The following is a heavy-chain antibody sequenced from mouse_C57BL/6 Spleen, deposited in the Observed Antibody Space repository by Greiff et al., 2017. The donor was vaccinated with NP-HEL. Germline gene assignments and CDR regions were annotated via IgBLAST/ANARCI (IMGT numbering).Heavy chain of an antibody. CDR1: GYTFTTYP. J-gene: IGHJ1*03. Sequence: VQLQESGAELVKPGASVKMSCKASGYTFTTYPIEWMKQNHGKSLEWIGNFHPYNDDTKYNEKFKGKATLTVEKSSSTVYLELSRLTSDDSAVYYCARGRNYYGSSYWYFDVWGTGTTVTVSS. CDR3: ARGRNYYGSSYWYFDV. CDR2: FHPYNDDT. V-gene: IGHV1-47*01. D-gene: IGHD1-1*01.